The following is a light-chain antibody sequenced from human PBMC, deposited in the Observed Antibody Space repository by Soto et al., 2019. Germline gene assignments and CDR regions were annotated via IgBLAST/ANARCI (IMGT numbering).Light chain of an antibody. J-gene: IGKJ2*01. V-gene: IGKV1-5*03. CDR2: KSS. Sequence: DIQMTQSPSTLSASVGDRVTITCRASQSISSWLAWYQQKPGKAPKLLIYKSSTLEGGVPSRFSGSGSGTEFTLTISSLQPDDFATYYCQQYSSYPYTFGQGTKLEIQ. CDR1: QSISSW. CDR3: QQYSSYPYT.